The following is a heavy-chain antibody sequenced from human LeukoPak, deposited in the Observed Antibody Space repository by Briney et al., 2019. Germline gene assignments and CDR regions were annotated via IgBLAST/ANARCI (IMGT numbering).Heavy chain of an antibody. J-gene: IGHJ4*02. CDR3: AKDMMEGYYCDSSGLDY. CDR1: GFTFDDYA. D-gene: IGHD3-22*01. CDR2: ISWNSGSI. Sequence: GGSLRLSCAASGFTFDDYAMHWVRQAPGKGLEWVSGISWNSGSIGYADSVKGRFTISRDNAKNSLYLQMNSLRAEDTALYYCAKDMMEGYYCDSSGLDYWGQGTLVTVSS. V-gene: IGHV3-9*01.